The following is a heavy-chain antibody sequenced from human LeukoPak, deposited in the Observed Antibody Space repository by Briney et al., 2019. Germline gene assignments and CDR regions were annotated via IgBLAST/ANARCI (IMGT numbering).Heavy chain of an antibody. D-gene: IGHD5-12*01. CDR1: GFTFSSYG. CDR2: IWSDGTNK. Sequence: GWSLRLSCVASGFTFSSYGMHWVRQAPGKGLEWVAVIWSDGTNKYYADSVKGRFTISRDNSKNTLYLQMNSLRAEDTAVYYCARDHYGGYAYSDYWGQGALVIVSS. J-gene: IGHJ4*02. CDR3: ARDHYGGYAYSDY. V-gene: IGHV3-33*01.